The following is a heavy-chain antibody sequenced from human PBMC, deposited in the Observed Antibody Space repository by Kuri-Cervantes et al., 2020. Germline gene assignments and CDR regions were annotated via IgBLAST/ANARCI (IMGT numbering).Heavy chain of an antibody. J-gene: IGHJ5*02. CDR2: IYPGDSDT. CDR3: AGLSGYYYASSGYYWNWFDP. D-gene: IGHD3-22*01. Sequence: GESLKTSCAASGFTLRSDAMHRVPQAPGKGLEWMGIIYPGDSDTRYSPSFQGQVTIPADKSISTAYLQWSSLKASDTAMYYCAGLSGYYYASSGYYWNWFDPWGQGTLVTVSS. CDR1: GFTLRSDA. V-gene: IGHV5-51*01.